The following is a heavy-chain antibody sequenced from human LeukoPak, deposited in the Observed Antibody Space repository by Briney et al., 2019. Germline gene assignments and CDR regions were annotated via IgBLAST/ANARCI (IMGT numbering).Heavy chain of an antibody. CDR3: ARDCSGGSCYPGPNAYGMDV. Sequence: SGTLSLTCAVSGASITNDNWWSWVLQTTGKGLEWIVEIYHSGSTSYNPSLKNRVTISVDKSKNQFSLKLSSVTAADTAVYYCARDCSGGSCYPGPNAYGMDVWGQGTTVTVSS. CDR1: GASITNDNW. D-gene: IGHD2-15*01. V-gene: IGHV4-4*02. CDR2: IYHSGST. J-gene: IGHJ6*02.